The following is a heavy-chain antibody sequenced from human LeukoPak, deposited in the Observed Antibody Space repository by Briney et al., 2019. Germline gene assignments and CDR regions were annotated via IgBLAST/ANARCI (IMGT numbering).Heavy chain of an antibody. D-gene: IGHD3-10*01. CDR3: VKDLSGTYSFDD. CDR1: GFTLSRDT. CDR2: ITDNGGRT. J-gene: IGHJ4*02. V-gene: IGHV3-64D*06. Sequence: WGSLTLSCSASGFTLSRDTVHWVRQAPGKGLEYVSSITDNGGRTWYADSVKGRFTISRDNSKNKVYLQMSSLRAEDTAVYYCVKDLSGTYSFDDWGQGTLVCVSS.